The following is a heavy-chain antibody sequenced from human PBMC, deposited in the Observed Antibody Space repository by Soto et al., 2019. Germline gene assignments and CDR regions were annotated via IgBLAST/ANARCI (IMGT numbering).Heavy chain of an antibody. D-gene: IGHD3-3*01. CDR1: GFTFSSYT. CDR2: ISSSSSYI. J-gene: IGHJ4*02. CDR3: ERDSAITIVGVVPNIDY. Sequence: GGSLRLSCAASGFTFSSYTMNWVRQAPGKGLEWVSSISSSSSYIYYADSVKGRFTISRDNSKNSLYLQMNSLRAEDTAVYYCERDSAITIVGVVPNIDYWGQGTLVTVSS. V-gene: IGHV3-21*01.